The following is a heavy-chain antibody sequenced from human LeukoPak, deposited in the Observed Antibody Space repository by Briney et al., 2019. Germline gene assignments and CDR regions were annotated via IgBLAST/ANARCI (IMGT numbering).Heavy chain of an antibody. CDR2: IYSGGST. D-gene: IGHD4-17*01. Sequence: PGGSLRLSCAASGFIVSDNYVNWVRQAPGKGLEWLSVIYSGGSTYYADSVKGRFTISRDNPKNTLYLQMNSLRAEDTAVYYCARSAVTNLSFESWGQGTLVAVSS. J-gene: IGHJ4*02. CDR1: GFIVSDNY. CDR3: ARSAVTNLSFES. V-gene: IGHV3-53*01.